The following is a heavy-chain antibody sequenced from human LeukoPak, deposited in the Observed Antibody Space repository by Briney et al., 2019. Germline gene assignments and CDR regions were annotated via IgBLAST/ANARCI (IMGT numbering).Heavy chain of an antibody. Sequence: SVKVSCKASGGTFSSYAISWVRQAPGQGLEWMGRIIPIFGTANYAQKFQGRVTITTDESTSTAYMELSSLRSEDTAVYYCAREVYYYDSSGYPKPYNFDYWGQGTLVTVSS. CDR2: IIPIFGTA. V-gene: IGHV1-69*05. CDR3: AREVYYYDSSGYPKPYNFDY. D-gene: IGHD3-22*01. CDR1: GGTFSSYA. J-gene: IGHJ4*02.